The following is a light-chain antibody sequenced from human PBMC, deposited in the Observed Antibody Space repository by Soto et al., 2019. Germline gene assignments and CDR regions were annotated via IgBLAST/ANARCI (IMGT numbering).Light chain of an antibody. CDR3: HQYGISPPRT. V-gene: IGKV3-20*01. CDR1: QSVSSNS. CDR2: GAS. J-gene: IGKJ1*01. Sequence: EIVLTQSAGALSLSPGERATLSCRASQSVSSNSLAWYQHKPGQAPRLLIYGASSRATGIPDRFSGSGSGTDFTLTIGRLEPEDFAVYYCHQYGISPPRTFGQGTKVDIK.